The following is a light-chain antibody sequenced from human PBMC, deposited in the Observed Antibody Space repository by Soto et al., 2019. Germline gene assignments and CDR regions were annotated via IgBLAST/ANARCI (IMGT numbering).Light chain of an antibody. CDR1: QSVDNN. CDR3: QQYGSSPWT. Sequence: EIVMTQSPATLSASPGESATLSCRASQSVDNNVAWYQQKPGQAPRLLIYGASSRATGIPDRFSGSGSGTDFTLTISRLEPEDFAVYYCQQYGSSPWTFGQGTKV. J-gene: IGKJ1*01. V-gene: IGKV3-20*01. CDR2: GAS.